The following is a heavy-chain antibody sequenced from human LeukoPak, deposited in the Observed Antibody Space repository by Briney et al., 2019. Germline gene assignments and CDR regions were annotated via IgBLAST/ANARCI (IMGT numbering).Heavy chain of an antibody. V-gene: IGHV1-18*01. J-gene: IGHJ4*02. CDR2: ISAYNGNT. D-gene: IGHD3-22*01. CDR3: ARGGTYYYDSSGYYEALDY. Sequence: ASVKVSCKASGYTFTSYGISWARQAPGQGLEWMGWISAYNGNTNYAQKLQGRVTMTTDTSTSTAYMELRSLRSDDTAVYYCARGGTYYYDSSGYYEALDYWGQGTLVTVSS. CDR1: GYTFTSYG.